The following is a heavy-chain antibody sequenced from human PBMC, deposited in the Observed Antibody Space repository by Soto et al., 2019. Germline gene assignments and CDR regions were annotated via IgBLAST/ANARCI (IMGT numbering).Heavy chain of an antibody. D-gene: IGHD3-10*01. CDR3: ARDQVGLWFARQQRDYYYYYYMDV. Sequence: GSLRLCCSASGFIFTSYAMSCVSQAPGKGLEWVSAISGSGGSTYYADSVKGRFTISRDNSKNTLYLQMNSLRAEDTAVYYCARDQVGLWFARQQRDYYYYYYMDVWGKGTTVTVSS. CDR1: GFIFTSYA. J-gene: IGHJ6*03. CDR2: ISGSGGST. V-gene: IGHV3-23*01.